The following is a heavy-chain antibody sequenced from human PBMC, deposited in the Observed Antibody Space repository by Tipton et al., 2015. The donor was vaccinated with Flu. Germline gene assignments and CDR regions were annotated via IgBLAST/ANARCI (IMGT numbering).Heavy chain of an antibody. CDR1: GDSISSDFY. CDR2: VSRTGST. J-gene: IGHJ5*02. V-gene: IGHV4-38-2*01. Sequence: TLSLTCAVSGDSISSDFYLAWIRQFPGKGLGWIVTVSRTGSTIYNPSLKSRVTISIDTSKNQFSLNMRSVTAADMAVYYCARGDYSNYVSDPKSWFDPWGQGTLVAVSS. CDR3: ARGDYSNYVSDPKSWFDP. D-gene: IGHD4-11*01.